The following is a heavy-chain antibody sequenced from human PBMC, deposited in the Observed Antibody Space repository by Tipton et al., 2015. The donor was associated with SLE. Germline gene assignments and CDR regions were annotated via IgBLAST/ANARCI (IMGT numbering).Heavy chain of an antibody. CDR3: TRDREWELPRLRDY. CDR1: GFTFGDYA. Sequence: SLRLSCTASGFTFGDYAMSWVRQAPGKGLGWVGFIRSKAYGGTTEYAASVKGRFTISRDDSKSIAYLQMDSLKTEDTAVYYCTRDREWELPRLRDYWGQGTLVTVSS. V-gene: IGHV3-49*04. D-gene: IGHD1-26*01. CDR2: IRSKAYGGTT. J-gene: IGHJ4*02.